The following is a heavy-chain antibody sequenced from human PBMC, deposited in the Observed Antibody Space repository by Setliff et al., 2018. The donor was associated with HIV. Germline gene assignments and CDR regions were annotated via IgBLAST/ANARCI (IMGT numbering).Heavy chain of an antibody. CDR1: GGTFSSYA. Sequence: SVKVSCKASGGTFSSYAINWVRQAPGQGLEWMGGIIPMFGTLNFAQKFQGRVTITTDESTSTAYMELNSLISEDTAVYYGARGHSHGYGYSGSYGPFDIWGQGTMVTVSS. CDR2: IIPMFGTL. CDR3: ARGHSHGYGYSGSYGPFDI. D-gene: IGHD1-26*01. J-gene: IGHJ3*02. V-gene: IGHV1-69*05.